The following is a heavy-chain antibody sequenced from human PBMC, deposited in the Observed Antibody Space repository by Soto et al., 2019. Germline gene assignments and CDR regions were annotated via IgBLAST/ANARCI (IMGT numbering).Heavy chain of an antibody. CDR2: ISGSGCST. D-gene: IGHD3-22*01. CDR1: GFTFSSYA. Sequence: GSLRLSCAASGFTFSSYAMSWVRQAPGKGLEWVSAISGSGCSTYYADSVKGRFTISRDNSKNTLYLQMNSLRAEDTAVYYCAKAPWYYDSSGYYYVEDYWGQGTLVTVSS. J-gene: IGHJ4*02. CDR3: AKAPWYYDSSGYYYVEDY. V-gene: IGHV3-23*01.